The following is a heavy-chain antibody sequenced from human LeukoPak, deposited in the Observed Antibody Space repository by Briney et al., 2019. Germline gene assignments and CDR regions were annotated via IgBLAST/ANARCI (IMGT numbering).Heavy chain of an antibody. CDR1: GFTFSSYS. CDR3: ARENRYYDSSGYFLEGGNI. D-gene: IGHD3-22*01. J-gene: IGHJ3*02. CDR2: ISSSSSYI. V-gene: IGHV3-21*01. Sequence: GGSLRLSCAASGFTFSSYSMNWVRQAPGKGLEWVSSISSSSSYIYYADSVKGRFTISRDNAKNSLYLQMNSLRAEDTAVYYCARENRYYDSSGYFLEGGNIWGQGTMVTVSS.